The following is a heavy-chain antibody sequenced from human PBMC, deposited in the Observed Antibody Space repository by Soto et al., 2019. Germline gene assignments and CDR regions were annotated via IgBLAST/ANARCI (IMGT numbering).Heavy chain of an antibody. CDR2: SYHSGST. Sequence: SETLSLTCGVSGGSISSGGYSWRWIRQPPGKGLEWIGYSYHSGSTYYNPSLKSRVTISVDRSKNQFSLKLSSVTAADTAVYYCARVKGSSGYYYVGWFDPWGQGTLVTVSS. J-gene: IGHJ5*02. CDR1: GGSISSGGYS. CDR3: ARVKGSSGYYYVGWFDP. D-gene: IGHD3-22*01. V-gene: IGHV4-30-2*01.